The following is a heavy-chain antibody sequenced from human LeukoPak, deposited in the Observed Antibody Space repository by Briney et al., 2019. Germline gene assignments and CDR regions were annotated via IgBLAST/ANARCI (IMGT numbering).Heavy chain of an antibody. Sequence: SETLSLTCTVSGGSISSGDYYWSWIRQPRGKGLEWIGYIYYSGSTYYNPSLKSRVTISVDTSKNQFSLKLSSVTAADTAVYYCARGCSSTSCYLAFDIWGQGTMVTVSS. CDR1: GGSISSGDYY. CDR3: ARGCSSTSCYLAFDI. J-gene: IGHJ3*02. CDR2: IYYSGST. D-gene: IGHD2-2*01. V-gene: IGHV4-30-4*08.